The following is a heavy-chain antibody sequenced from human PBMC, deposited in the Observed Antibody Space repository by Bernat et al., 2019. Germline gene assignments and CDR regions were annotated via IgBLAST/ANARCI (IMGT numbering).Heavy chain of an antibody. CDR2: TRGSGDYT. D-gene: IGHD4-17*01. CDR3: GRDPNGDYVGAFEF. CDR1: VFTFSSYA. V-gene: IGHV3-23*04. J-gene: IGHJ3*01. Sequence: EVQLVESGGGLVQPGGSLRLSCAASVFTFSSYAVTWVRQAPVKRLECVSTTRGSGDYTLYADSVKGRFTVSRDNSKNTLYLQMNSLRAEDTAVYYCGRDPNGDYVGAFEFWGQGTVVTVAS.